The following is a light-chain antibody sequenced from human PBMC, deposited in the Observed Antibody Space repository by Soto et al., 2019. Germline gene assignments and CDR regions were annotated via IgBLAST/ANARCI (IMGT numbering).Light chain of an antibody. CDR2: AAS. J-gene: IGKJ2*01. CDR1: QSVSSRS. Sequence: ENVLTQSPGALSLSAGDRATLSCRASQSVSSRSLAWYQQRPGQGPRLLIYAASNRATGITDRFSGSGSGTDFTLTISRLEPEDFAVYYCQQFGGSYTFGQGTKVV. V-gene: IGKV3-20*01. CDR3: QQFGGSYT.